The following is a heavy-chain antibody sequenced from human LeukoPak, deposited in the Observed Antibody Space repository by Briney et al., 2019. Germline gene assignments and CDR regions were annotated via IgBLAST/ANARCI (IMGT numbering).Heavy chain of an antibody. Sequence: TGGSLRLSCTASGFTFGDYAMSWVRQAPGKGLEWVGFIRSKAYGGTTEYAASVKGRFTISRDDSKSIAYLQMNSLKTEDTTVYYCTSLPIAAADDWGQGTLVTVSS. CDR2: IRSKAYGGTT. D-gene: IGHD6-13*01. J-gene: IGHJ4*02. CDR1: GFTFGDYA. CDR3: TSLPIAAADD. V-gene: IGHV3-49*04.